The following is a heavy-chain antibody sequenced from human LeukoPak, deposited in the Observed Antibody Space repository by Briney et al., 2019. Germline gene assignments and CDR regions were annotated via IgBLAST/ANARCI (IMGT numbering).Heavy chain of an antibody. V-gene: IGHV3-30-3*01. CDR2: ISYDGSNK. D-gene: IGHD6-13*01. Sequence: PGGSLRLSCAASGFTFSSYAMHWVRQAPGKGLEWVAVISYDGSNKYYADSVKGRFTISRDNSKNTLYLQMNSLRAEDTAVYYCARDGTPFYSSSWYLPYDYWGQGTLVTVSS. CDR3: ARDGTPFYSSSWYLPYDY. J-gene: IGHJ4*02. CDR1: GFTFSSYA.